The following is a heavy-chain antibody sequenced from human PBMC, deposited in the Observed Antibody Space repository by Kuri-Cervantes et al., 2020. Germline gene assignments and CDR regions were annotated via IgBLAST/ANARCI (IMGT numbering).Heavy chain of an antibody. Sequence: GESLKISCAASGFTFSSYWMSWVRQAPGKGLEWVANIKQDGSEKYYVDSVKGRFTISRDNAKNSLYLQMNSLRAEDTAVYYCARHSSRWGMDVWGQGTTVTVSS. V-gene: IGHV3-7*01. CDR2: IKQDGSEK. CDR1: GFTFSSYW. CDR3: ARHSSRWGMDV. J-gene: IGHJ6*02. D-gene: IGHD6-13*01.